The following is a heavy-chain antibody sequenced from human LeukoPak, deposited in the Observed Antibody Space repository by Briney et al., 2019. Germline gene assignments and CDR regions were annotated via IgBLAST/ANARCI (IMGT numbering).Heavy chain of an antibody. V-gene: IGHV3-23*01. CDR1: GFTFSSYA. D-gene: IGHD6-19*01. CDR2: ISGSGGST. Sequence: GGSLRLSCGASGFTFSSYAMSWVRQAPGKGLEWVSAISGSGGSTYYADSVKGRFTISRDNSKNTLYLQMNSLRAEDTAVYYCAKDQRWLVQGWFDPWGQGTLVTVSS. CDR3: AKDQRWLVQGWFDP. J-gene: IGHJ5*02.